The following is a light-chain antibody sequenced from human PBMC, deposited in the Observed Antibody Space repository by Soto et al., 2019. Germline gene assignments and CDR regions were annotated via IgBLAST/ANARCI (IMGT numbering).Light chain of an antibody. Sequence: QPDLTQPASVSGSPGQSITISCTGTSSDVGGYNYVSWYQQHPGKAPKLMIYDVSNRPSGVSNRFSGSKSGNTASLTISGLQAEDEADYYCSSYTSSSTLDVFGTGTKVTVL. V-gene: IGLV2-14*01. CDR1: SSDVGGYNY. CDR2: DVS. CDR3: SSYTSSSTLDV. J-gene: IGLJ1*01.